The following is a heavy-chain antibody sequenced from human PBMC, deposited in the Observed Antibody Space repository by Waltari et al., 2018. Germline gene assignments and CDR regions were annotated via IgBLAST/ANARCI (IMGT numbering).Heavy chain of an antibody. J-gene: IGHJ6*03. D-gene: IGHD3-10*01. V-gene: IGHV4-34*01. Sequence: GEINHSGSTNYNPSLKSRVTISVDTSKNQFSLKLSSVTAADTAVYYCARGLLGYGSGSYYNGYYYYYMDVRGKGTTVTVSS. CDR2: INHSGST. CDR3: ARGLLGYGSGSYYNGYYYYYMDV.